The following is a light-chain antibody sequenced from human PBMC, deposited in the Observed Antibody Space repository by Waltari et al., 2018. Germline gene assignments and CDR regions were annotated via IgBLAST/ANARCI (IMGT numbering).Light chain of an antibody. Sequence: QSAPTQPASGSGSPGQAITISCTGTSRDVGSYELVSWYQQHPGKAPKFIIYEDSKRPAGVSNRLSASKSGNTASLAISGLQAEDEAHYYCCSYGGSSPWVFGGGTKVIVL. CDR3: CSYGGSSPWV. CDR2: EDS. V-gene: IGLV2-23*01. CDR1: SRDVGSYEL. J-gene: IGLJ3*02.